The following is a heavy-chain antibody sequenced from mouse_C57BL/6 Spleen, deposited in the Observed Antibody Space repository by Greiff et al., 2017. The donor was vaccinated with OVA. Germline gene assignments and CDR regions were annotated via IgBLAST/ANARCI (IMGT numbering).Heavy chain of an antibody. D-gene: IGHD1-1*01. Sequence: VQLQQSVAELVRPGASVKLSCTASGFNITNTYMHWVKQRPEQGLEWIGRIDPANGNTNYAPKFQGKATITADTSSNTAYLQLSRLTSEDTATYSCYFTTVGRYFDYWGQGTTLTVSS. V-gene: IGHV14-3*01. CDR1: GFNITNTY. J-gene: IGHJ2*01. CDR3: YFTTVGRYFDY. CDR2: IDPANGNT.